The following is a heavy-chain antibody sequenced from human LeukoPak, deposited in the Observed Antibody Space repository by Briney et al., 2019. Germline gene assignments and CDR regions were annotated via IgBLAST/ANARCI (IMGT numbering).Heavy chain of an antibody. V-gene: IGHV3-7*03. CDR2: IKQDGSEK. Sequence: GGSLRLSCAASGFTFSSYWMSWVRQAPGKGLEWVANIKQDGSEKYYVDSVKGRFTISRDNAKNSLYLQMNSLRAEDTAVYYCARDRGYYDSSGYYTTPMGAFDIWGQGTMVTVSS. CDR1: GFTFSSYW. J-gene: IGHJ3*02. CDR3: ARDRGYYDSSGYYTTPMGAFDI. D-gene: IGHD3-22*01.